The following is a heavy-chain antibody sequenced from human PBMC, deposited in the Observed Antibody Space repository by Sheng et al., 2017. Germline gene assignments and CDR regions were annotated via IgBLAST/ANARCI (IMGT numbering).Heavy chain of an antibody. D-gene: IGHD6-19*01. J-gene: IGHJ4*01. CDR3: TNHLAVVGRELLYFDS. CDR1: GYTFSTHG. CDR2: IWYDGSKK. V-gene: IGHV3-33*06. Sequence: QGQLVESGGGVVQPGTSLRLSCAASGYTFSTHGMHWVRQAPGKGLEWVAVIWYDGSKKYYADSVEGRITISRDNSKKMVFLQMSSLGVEDTAIYYCTNHLAVVGRELLYFDSWGQGTLVTVSS.